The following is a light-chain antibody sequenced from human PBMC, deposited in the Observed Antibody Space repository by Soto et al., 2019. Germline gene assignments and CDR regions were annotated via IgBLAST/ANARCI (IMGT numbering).Light chain of an antibody. CDR3: ASWDDSLRGQV. CDR2: RNN. CDR1: SSNIGSNY. V-gene: IGLV1-47*01. J-gene: IGLJ7*01. Sequence: QSVLTQPPSASGTPGQRVTVSCSGSSSNIGSNYVYWYQQLPGTAPKLLIYRNNQRPSGVPDRFSGSKSGTSASLAISGLRSEDEADYHCASWDDSLRGQVFGGGTQRPSS.